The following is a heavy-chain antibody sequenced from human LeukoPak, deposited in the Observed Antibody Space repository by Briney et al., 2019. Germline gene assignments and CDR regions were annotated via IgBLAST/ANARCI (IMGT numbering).Heavy chain of an antibody. J-gene: IGHJ4*02. CDR1: GGSISSYY. CDR3: AKELDSGSYSDY. Sequence: SETLSLTCTVSGGSISSYYWSWIRQPAGKGLEWIGRIYISGSGSTNYNPSLKSRVTMSVDTSKNQFSLKLSSVTAADTAVYYCAKELDSGSYSDYWGQGTLVTVSS. V-gene: IGHV4-4*07. D-gene: IGHD1-26*01. CDR2: IYISGSGST.